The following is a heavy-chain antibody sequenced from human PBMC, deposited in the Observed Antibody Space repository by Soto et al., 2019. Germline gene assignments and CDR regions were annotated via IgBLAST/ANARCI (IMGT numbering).Heavy chain of an antibody. CDR2: IYYSGST. CDR3: ARRLYGSGNTFDY. CDR1: GGSISSYY. J-gene: IGHJ4*02. V-gene: IGHV4-59*08. Sequence: SETLSLTCTVSGGSISSYYWSWIRQPPGKGLEWIGYIYYSGSTNYNPSLKSRVTISVDTSKNQFSLKLSSVTAADTAVYYCARRLYGSGNTFDYWGQGTLVTVSS. D-gene: IGHD3-10*01.